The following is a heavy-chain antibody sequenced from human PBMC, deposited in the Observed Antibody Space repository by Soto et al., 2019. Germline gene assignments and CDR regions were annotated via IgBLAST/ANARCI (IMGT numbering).Heavy chain of an antibody. J-gene: IGHJ4*02. Sequence: PSETLSLTCTVSGGSISSYYWSWIRQPPGKGLEWIGYIYYSGSTNYNPSLKSRVTISVDTSKNQFSLTLSSVTAADTAVYYCARGSSSSSVAFDYWGQGTLVTSPQ. CDR1: GGSISSYY. CDR2: IYYSGST. CDR3: ARGSSSSSVAFDY. V-gene: IGHV4-59*01. D-gene: IGHD6-6*01.